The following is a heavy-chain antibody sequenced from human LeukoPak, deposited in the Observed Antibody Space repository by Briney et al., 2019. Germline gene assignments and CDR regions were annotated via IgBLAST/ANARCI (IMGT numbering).Heavy chain of an antibody. CDR2: IYYSGST. V-gene: IGHV4-59*08. CDR3: ARQTIAAAGTIDP. CDR1: GGSISSYY. Sequence: SETLSLTCTVSGGSISSYYWSWIRQPPGKGLEWIGYIYYSGSTNYNPSLKSRVTISVDTSKNQFSLKLSSVTVADTAVYYCARQTIAAAGTIDPWGQGTLVTVSS. J-gene: IGHJ5*02. D-gene: IGHD6-13*01.